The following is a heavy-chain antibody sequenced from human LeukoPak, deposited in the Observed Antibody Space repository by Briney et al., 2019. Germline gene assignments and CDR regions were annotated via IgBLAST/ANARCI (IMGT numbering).Heavy chain of an antibody. CDR1: GYTFTGYY. J-gene: IGHJ4*02. Sequence: ASVKVSCKASGYTFTGYYMHWVRQAPGQGLEWMGGIIPIFGTANYAQKFQGRVTMTRDMSTSTVYMELSSLRSEDTAVYYCARGLHISVRAPPDFWGQGTLVTVSS. CDR3: ARGLHISVRAPPDF. V-gene: IGHV1-46*01. D-gene: IGHD2-21*01. CDR2: IIPIFGTA.